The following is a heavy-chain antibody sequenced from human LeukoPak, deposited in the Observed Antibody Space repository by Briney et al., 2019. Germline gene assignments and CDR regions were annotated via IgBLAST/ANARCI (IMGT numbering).Heavy chain of an antibody. CDR2: IIPIFGTA. Sequence: ASVKVSCKASGGTFSSYAISWVRQAPGQGLEWMGGIIPIFGTANYAQKFQGRVTMTTDTSTSTAYMELRSLRSDDTAVYYCARGVVVVAAFFDYWGQGTLVTVSS. D-gene: IGHD2-15*01. V-gene: IGHV1-69*05. J-gene: IGHJ4*02. CDR3: ARGVVVVAAFFDY. CDR1: GGTFSSYA.